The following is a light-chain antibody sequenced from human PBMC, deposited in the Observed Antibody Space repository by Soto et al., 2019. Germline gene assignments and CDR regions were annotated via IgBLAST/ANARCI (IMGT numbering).Light chain of an antibody. J-gene: IGKJ1*01. Sequence: DIQMTHSPSTLSASVLDRVTITFRASQNIDDYLAWYQQKPGKAPKLLIYDASNLQSGVPSRFSGSGSGTEFTLIISSLQPDDFATYYCQQYNSYWMFGLGTKVDIK. V-gene: IGKV1-5*01. CDR1: QNIDDY. CDR3: QQYNSYWM. CDR2: DAS.